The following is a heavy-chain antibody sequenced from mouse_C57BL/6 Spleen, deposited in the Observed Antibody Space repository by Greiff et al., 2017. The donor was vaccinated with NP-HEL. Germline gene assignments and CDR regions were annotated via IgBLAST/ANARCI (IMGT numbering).Heavy chain of an antibody. CDR3: ARRGTAQATSMDY. CDR1: GYTFTSYW. Sequence: QVQLQQPGAELVRPGTSVKLSCKASGYTFTSYWMHWVKQRPGQGLEWIGVIDPSDSYTNYNQKFKGKATLTVDTSSSTAYMQLSSLTSEDSAVDYGARRGTAQATSMDYWGQGTSVTVSS. V-gene: IGHV1-59*01. J-gene: IGHJ4*01. D-gene: IGHD3-2*02. CDR2: IDPSDSYT.